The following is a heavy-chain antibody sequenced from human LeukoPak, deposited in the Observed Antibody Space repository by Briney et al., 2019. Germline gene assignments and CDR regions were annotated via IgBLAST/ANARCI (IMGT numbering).Heavy chain of an antibody. D-gene: IGHD6-19*01. J-gene: IGHJ4*02. V-gene: IGHV3-66*01. Sequence: GGSLRLSRAASGFTVSSNYMSWVRQAPGKGLEWVSVIYSRGSTYYADSVKGRFTISRDNSKNTLYLQMNSLRAEDTAVYYCARDLTGYSSGFDYWGQGTLVTVSS. CDR1: GFTVSSNY. CDR2: IYSRGST. CDR3: ARDLTGYSSGFDY.